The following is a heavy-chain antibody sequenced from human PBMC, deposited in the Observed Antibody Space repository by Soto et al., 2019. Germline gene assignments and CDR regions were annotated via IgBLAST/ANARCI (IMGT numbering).Heavy chain of an antibody. CDR2: ISYDGGEK. CDR3: ARGSTGSAYSSADN. Sequence: QVQLVESGGGVVQPGRSLRLSCAASGFTFSSYGIHWVRQAPGKGLEWVAVISYDGGEKFYSDSVKGRFTISRDSSNNTVDLQMNSLRSGDTAVYYCARGSTGSAYSSADNWGQGTLVTVSS. J-gene: IGHJ4*02. V-gene: IGHV3-30*03. D-gene: IGHD5-18*01. CDR1: GFTFSSYG.